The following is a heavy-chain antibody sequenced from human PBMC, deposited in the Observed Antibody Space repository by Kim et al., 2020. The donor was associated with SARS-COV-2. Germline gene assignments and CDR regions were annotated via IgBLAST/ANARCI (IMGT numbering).Heavy chain of an antibody. CDR3: ARYGSGSYPRFDS. Sequence: TPYFRSRAPMSVDTSKNQFSLNLTSVTAADTALYYCARYGSGSYPRFDSWGQGTLVTVSS. D-gene: IGHD3-10*01. V-gene: IGHV4-59*10. J-gene: IGHJ4*02.